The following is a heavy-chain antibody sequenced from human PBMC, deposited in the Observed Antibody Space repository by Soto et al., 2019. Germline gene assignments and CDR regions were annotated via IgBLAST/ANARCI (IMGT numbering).Heavy chain of an antibody. CDR2: IIPIFGTA. V-gene: IGHV1-69*01. Sequence: QVQLVQSGAEVKKPGSSVKVSCKASGGTFSSYAISWVRQAPGQGLEWMGGIIPIFGTANYAQKFQGRVTIPADESTSTAYMELGSLRSEDTAVYYCARGPYSVAGTNWYFDLWGRGTLVTVSS. D-gene: IGHD6-19*01. CDR3: ARGPYSVAGTNWYFDL. J-gene: IGHJ2*01. CDR1: GGTFSSYA.